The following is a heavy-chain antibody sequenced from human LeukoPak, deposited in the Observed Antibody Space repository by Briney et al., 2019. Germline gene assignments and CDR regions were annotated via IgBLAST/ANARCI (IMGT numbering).Heavy chain of an antibody. Sequence: SETLSLTCTVSGGSISSYYWSWIRQPPGKGLEWIGYIYYSGSTNYNPSLKSRVTISVDTSKNQFSPKLSSVTAADTAVYYCAREAGYCSGGSCYGAWFDYWGQGTLVTVSS. J-gene: IGHJ4*02. V-gene: IGHV4-59*01. CDR1: GGSISSYY. D-gene: IGHD2-15*01. CDR3: AREAGYCSGGSCYGAWFDY. CDR2: IYYSGST.